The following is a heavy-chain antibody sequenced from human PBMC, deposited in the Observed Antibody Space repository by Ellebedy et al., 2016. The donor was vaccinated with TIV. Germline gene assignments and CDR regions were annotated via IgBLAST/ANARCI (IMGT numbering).Heavy chain of an antibody. CDR2: INHSGST. CDR3: AIRGVIITNSYYFDY. D-gene: IGHD3-10*01. Sequence: GSLRLSXAVYGGSFSGYYWSWIRQPPGKGLEWIGEINHSGSTNYNPSLKSRVTISVDTSKNQFSLKLSSVTAADTAVYYCAIRGVIITNSYYFDYWGQGTLVTVSS. CDR1: GGSFSGYY. J-gene: IGHJ4*02. V-gene: IGHV4-34*01.